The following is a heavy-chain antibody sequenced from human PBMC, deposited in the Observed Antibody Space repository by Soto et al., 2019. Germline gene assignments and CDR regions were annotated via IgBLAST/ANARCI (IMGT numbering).Heavy chain of an antibody. CDR2: INAGNGDT. D-gene: IGHD3-22*01. CDR1: GYTFASYP. CDR3: VRDWTHYDSTGYGEAFDP. V-gene: IGHV1-3*01. J-gene: IGHJ5*02. Sequence: EASVKVSCKASGYTFASYPMHWVRQAPGQGLEWMGWINAGNGDTKYSQKFQGRVTITRDTSAITAYMELSSLRSEDTAVYYCVRDWTHYDSTGYGEAFDPWGQGTVVTVSS.